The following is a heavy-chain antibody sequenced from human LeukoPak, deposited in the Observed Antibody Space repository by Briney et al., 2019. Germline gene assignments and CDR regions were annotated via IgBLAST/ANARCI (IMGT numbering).Heavy chain of an antibody. Sequence: GGSLRLSCAASGFTFGSYAMRWVRQAPGKGLEWVSVISGSGTSTHYADSVKGRFTISRDNSKNTLYLQMNSLRAEDTAVYYCAKHGEAYGDSKTDYWGQGTLVTVSS. D-gene: IGHD4-17*01. V-gene: IGHV3-23*01. J-gene: IGHJ4*02. CDR3: AKHGEAYGDSKTDY. CDR1: GFTFGSYA. CDR2: ISGSGTST.